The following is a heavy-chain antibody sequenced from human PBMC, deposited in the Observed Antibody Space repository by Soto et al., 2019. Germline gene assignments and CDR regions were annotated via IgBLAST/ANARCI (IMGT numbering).Heavy chain of an antibody. J-gene: IGHJ4*02. CDR2: INPNSGGT. CDR1: GYTFTGYY. CDR3: ARDRTLIPRSTYYFEY. D-gene: IGHD3-16*01. V-gene: IGHV1-2*02. Sequence: GDSVKVSCKAAGYTFTGYYMHWVRQAPGQGLEWMGWINPNSGGTNYAQKFQGRVTMTRDTSISTAYMELSRLRSDDTAVYYCARDRTLIPRSTYYFEYWGQGTLVRVSS.